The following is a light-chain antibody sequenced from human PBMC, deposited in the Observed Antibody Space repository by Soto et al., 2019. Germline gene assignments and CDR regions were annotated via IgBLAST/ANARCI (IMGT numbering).Light chain of an antibody. V-gene: IGKV3-20*01. J-gene: IGKJ5*01. CDR1: ERIYSAY. Sequence: EIARTQCPATLSVAQGERDTLSCRASERIYSAYLGWYQQKPGQAPRLLIYGTSSRATGIPDRFSGSGSGTDFTLTISRLEPEDFAVYYCQQYGISPISFAHGTRLEIK. CDR3: QQYGISPIS. CDR2: GTS.